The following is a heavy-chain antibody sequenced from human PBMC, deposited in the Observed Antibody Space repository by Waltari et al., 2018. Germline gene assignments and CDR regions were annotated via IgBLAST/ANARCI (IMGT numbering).Heavy chain of an antibody. Sequence: EVQLLESGGGLAQPGGSLRLSCAASGFTFSSYAMSWVRQAPGKGLEWVSAISGSGDRTSYADSLKGRFTISRDRSKNTLYLQINSLRAEDTAVYYCAKDDRFESSGYSDNWGQGTLVTVSS. CDR2: ISGSGDRT. CDR1: GFTFSSYA. D-gene: IGHD3-22*01. J-gene: IGHJ4*02. CDR3: AKDDRFESSGYSDN. V-gene: IGHV3-23*01.